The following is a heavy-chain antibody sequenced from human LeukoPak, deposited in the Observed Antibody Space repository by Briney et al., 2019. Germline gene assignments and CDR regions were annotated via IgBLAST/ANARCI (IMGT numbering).Heavy chain of an antibody. CDR1: GFTFSSYE. V-gene: IGHV3-48*03. J-gene: IGHJ4*02. D-gene: IGHD3-3*01. CDR3: ARGRITIFGVVTL. Sequence: PGGSLRLSCAASGFTFSSYEMNWVRQAPGKGLEWVSYISSSGSTIYYADSVKGRFTISRDNAKNSLYLQMNSLRAEDTAVYYCARGRITIFGVVTLWGQGTLVTVSS. CDR2: ISSSGSTI.